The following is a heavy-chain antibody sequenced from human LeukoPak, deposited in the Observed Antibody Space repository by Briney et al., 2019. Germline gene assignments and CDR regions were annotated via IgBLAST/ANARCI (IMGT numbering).Heavy chain of an antibody. J-gene: IGHJ4*02. Sequence: ASVKVSCKASGYTFTSYYMHWVRQAPGQGLEWMGIINPSGGSTSYAQKFQGRVTMTRDTSTSTVYMELSSLRSEDTAVYYCARDDGYDDSSGYTSDYWGQGTLVTVSS. CDR3: ARDDGYDDSSGYTSDY. D-gene: IGHD3-22*01. CDR1: GYTFTSYY. CDR2: INPSGGST. V-gene: IGHV1-46*01.